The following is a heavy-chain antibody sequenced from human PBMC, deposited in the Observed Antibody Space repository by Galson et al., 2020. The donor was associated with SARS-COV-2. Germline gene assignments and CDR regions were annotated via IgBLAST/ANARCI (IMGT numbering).Heavy chain of an antibody. CDR1: EFAFSSYG. Sequence: GGSLRLSCVGSEFAFSSYGMHWVRQAPGKGLEWVAVLANDGSNKFYADSVKGRFIFSRDNSKNTVYLEMDSLRTEDTGVYYCAKDRTLLGHHFDFGGQGTLVTVSS. CDR3: AKDRTLLGHHFDF. J-gene: IGHJ4*02. V-gene: IGHV3-30*18. CDR2: LANDGSNK. D-gene: IGHD2-21*02.